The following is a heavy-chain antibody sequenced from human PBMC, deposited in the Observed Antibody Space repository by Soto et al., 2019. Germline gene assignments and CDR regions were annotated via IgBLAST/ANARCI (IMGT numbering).Heavy chain of an antibody. J-gene: IGHJ4*02. CDR2: ISYDGSNK. D-gene: IGHD1-7*01. CDR3: ARTKYNWNYGVFDY. CDR1: GFTFSSYA. V-gene: IGHV3-30-3*01. Sequence: PGGSLRLSCAASGFTFSSYAMHWVRQAPGKGLEWVAVISYDGSNKYYADSVKGRFTISRDNSKNTLYLQMNSLRAEDTAVYYCARTKYNWNYGVFDYWGQGTLVTVSS.